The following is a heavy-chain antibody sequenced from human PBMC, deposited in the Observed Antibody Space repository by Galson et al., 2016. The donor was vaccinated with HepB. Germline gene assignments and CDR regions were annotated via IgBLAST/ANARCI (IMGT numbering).Heavy chain of an antibody. V-gene: IGHV1-18*01. D-gene: IGHD3-22*01. Sequence: SVKVSCKAFGYTFSSYDISWLRQAPGQGLEWMGWISTYNGHTKYAQKFQDRVTMTRETSTDTVYMELRSLRFDDTATYYCARGSYITVIVLVPPPSSGMDVWGQGTTVTVSS. J-gene: IGHJ6*02. CDR1: GYTFSSYD. CDR2: ISTYNGHT. CDR3: ARGSYITVIVLVPPPSSGMDV.